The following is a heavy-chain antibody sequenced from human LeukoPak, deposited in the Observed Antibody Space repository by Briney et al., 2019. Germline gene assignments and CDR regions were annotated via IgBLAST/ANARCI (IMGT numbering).Heavy chain of an antibody. V-gene: IGHV4-30-4*01. CDR3: ATAATLEYFQH. CDR2: IYYSGST. J-gene: IGHJ1*01. Sequence: SETLSLTCTVSGGSISSGDYYWSWIRQPPGKGLEWIGYIYYSGSTYYNPSLKSRVTISVDTSKNQFSLKLSSVTATDTAVYYCATAATLEYFQHWGQGTLVTVSS. D-gene: IGHD2/OR15-2a*01. CDR1: GGSISSGDYY.